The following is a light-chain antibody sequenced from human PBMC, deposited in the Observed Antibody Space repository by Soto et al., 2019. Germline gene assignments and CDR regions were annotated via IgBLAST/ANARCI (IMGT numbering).Light chain of an antibody. V-gene: IGKV2D-29*01. CDR2: EVF. Sequence: EIVMTQTPLSLSVTPGQPASISCKSSQSLLHTNGKTYLFWYLQKPGQPPQLLIHEVFNRFSGVADRFSGSGSGTDFTLKLSRVEAEDVWVYFCMHSLHLPFTFGGGTKVEIK. CDR3: MHSLHLPFT. CDR1: QSLLHTNGKTY. J-gene: IGKJ4*01.